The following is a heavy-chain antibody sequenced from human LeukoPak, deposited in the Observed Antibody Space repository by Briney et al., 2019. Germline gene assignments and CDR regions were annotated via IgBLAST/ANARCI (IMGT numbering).Heavy chain of an antibody. CDR1: GGSFSGYY. Sequence: SETLSLTCAVYGGSFSGYYWSWIRQPPGKGLEWIGEINHSGSTNYNPSLKSRVTISVDTSKHQFSLKLSSVTAADTAVYYCARTYYDFWRSPYYYYYYYMDVWGKGTTATVSS. J-gene: IGHJ6*03. V-gene: IGHV4-34*01. D-gene: IGHD3-3*01. CDR3: ARTYYDFWRSPYYYYYYYMDV. CDR2: INHSGST.